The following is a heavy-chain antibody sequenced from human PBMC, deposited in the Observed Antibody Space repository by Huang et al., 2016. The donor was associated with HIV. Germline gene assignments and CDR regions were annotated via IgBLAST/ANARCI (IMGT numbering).Heavy chain of an antibody. V-gene: IGHV1-69*13. CDR1: GGTFNSYA. CDR2: VFPVFGTT. Sequence: QVQLVQSGAEVKKPGSSVKVSCKASGGTFNSYAINWVRQAPGEGLEWMGGVFPVFGTTKSAQKFQGRVTITADESTGTAYMELSSLRSNDTAVYYCARSQSGAATAMGSDYYYYNYMDVWGKGTTVTVSS. CDR3: ARSQSGAATAMGSDYYYYNYMDV. J-gene: IGHJ6*03. D-gene: IGHD5-18*01.